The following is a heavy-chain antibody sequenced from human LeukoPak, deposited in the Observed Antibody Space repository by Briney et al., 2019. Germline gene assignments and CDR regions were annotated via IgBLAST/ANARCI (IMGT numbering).Heavy chain of an antibody. V-gene: IGHV3-74*01. CDR1: GFTFSDYY. CDR2: INGDGSRT. D-gene: IGHD3-10*01. Sequence: PGGSLRLSCAASGFTFSDYYMHWVRQAPGKGLLWISHINGDGSRTGYADSVKGRFTISRGNAKNILYLQMNSLRAEDTAVYYCSRGTYPYSSDNWGQGALVTVSS. CDR3: SRGTYPYSSDN. J-gene: IGHJ4*02.